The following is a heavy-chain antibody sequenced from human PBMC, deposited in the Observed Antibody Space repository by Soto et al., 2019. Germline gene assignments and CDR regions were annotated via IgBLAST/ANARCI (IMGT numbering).Heavy chain of an antibody. CDR1: GGSISSGGYY. CDR3: ARATRSYSDTSGYLPEELDY. J-gene: IGHJ4*02. Sequence: QVQLQESGPGLVKPSQTLSLTCTVSGGSISSGGYYWSWIRQHPGKGLEWIGYIYYSGSTYYNPSLKSRVTMSVATSKNQFSLKLSSVTAADTAVYFCARATRSYSDTSGYLPEELDYWGQGTLVTVSS. CDR2: IYYSGST. D-gene: IGHD3-22*01. V-gene: IGHV4-31*03.